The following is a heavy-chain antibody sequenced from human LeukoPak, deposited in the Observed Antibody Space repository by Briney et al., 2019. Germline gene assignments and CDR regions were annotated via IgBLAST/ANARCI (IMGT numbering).Heavy chain of an antibody. J-gene: IGHJ4*02. CDR1: GFTVSSST. CDR2: FYSDALDGIT. Sequence: GGSLRLSCAGSGFTVSSSTMSWVRQAPGKGLEWVSNFYSDALDGITNYADSVKGRFTISRDNSKSTLYLQMDSLRAEDTAVYYCAKCGNSGCHLIDYWGQGTLVTVSS. CDR3: AKCGNSGCHLIDY. V-gene: IGHV3-53*01. D-gene: IGHD5-12*01.